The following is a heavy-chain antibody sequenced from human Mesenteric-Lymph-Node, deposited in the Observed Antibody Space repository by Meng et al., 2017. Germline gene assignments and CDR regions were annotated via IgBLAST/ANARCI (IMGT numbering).Heavy chain of an antibody. CDR2: INHSGST. CDR1: GGSISSGSYY. J-gene: IGHJ4*02. Sequence: SETLSLTCTASGGSISSGSYYWSWIRQPPGKGLEWIGEINHSGSTNYNPSLKTRVTISVDTSKNQFSLKLSSVTAADTAVYYCARGEYVWGSYRFKPGVGYFDYWGQGTLVTVSS. V-gene: IGHV4-39*07. CDR3: ARGEYVWGSYRFKPGVGYFDY. D-gene: IGHD3-16*02.